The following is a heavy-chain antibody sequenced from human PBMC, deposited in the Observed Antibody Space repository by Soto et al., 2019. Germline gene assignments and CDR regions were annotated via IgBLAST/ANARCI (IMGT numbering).Heavy chain of an antibody. CDR2: IIPIFGTA. Sequence: QVQLVQSGAEVKKPGSSVKVSCKASGGTFSSYAISWVRQAPGQGLEWMGGIIPIFGTANYAQKFQGRVTITADESTSTAYRELSSLRSEDTAVYYCASGAYDFWSADHHPPGYWGQGTLVTVSS. CDR1: GGTFSSYA. J-gene: IGHJ4*02. CDR3: ASGAYDFWSADHHPPGY. V-gene: IGHV1-69*01. D-gene: IGHD3-3*01.